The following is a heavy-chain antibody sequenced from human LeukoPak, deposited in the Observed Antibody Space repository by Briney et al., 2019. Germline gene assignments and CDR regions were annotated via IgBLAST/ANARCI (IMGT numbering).Heavy chain of an antibody. CDR2: IYYSGST. J-gene: IGHJ5*02. CDR1: GGSISSYY. Sequence: SETLSLTCTVSGGSISSYYWSWIRQPPGKGLEWIGNIYYSGSTYYNPSLKSRVNISVDTSKNQFSLKLTSVTAADTAVYYCARSQFYGSGSYQGRWFDPWGQGTLVTVSS. V-gene: IGHV4-59*12. D-gene: IGHD3-10*01. CDR3: ARSQFYGSGSYQGRWFDP.